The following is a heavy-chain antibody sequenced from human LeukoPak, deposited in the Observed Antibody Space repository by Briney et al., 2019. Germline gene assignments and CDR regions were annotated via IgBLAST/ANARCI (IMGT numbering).Heavy chain of an antibody. CDR1: GFTFSSYA. Sequence: PGRSLRLSCAASGFTFSSYAMHWVRQAPGKGLEWVAVISYDGSNKYYADSVKGRFTISRDNSKNTLYLQMNSLRAEDTAVYYCARGRDPGVNYYGSGSYYSRKKYPPLFDYWGQGTLVTVSS. CDR2: ISYDGSNK. J-gene: IGHJ4*02. V-gene: IGHV3-30*04. CDR3: ARGRDPGVNYYGSGSYYSRKKYPPLFDY. D-gene: IGHD3-10*01.